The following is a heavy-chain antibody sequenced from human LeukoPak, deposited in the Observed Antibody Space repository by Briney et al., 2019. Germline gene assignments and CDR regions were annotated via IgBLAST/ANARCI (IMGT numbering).Heavy chain of an antibody. Sequence: PGGSLRLSCAASGFTFSSYEMNWVRQAPGKGLEWVSYISSSGSTIYYADSVKGRFTISRDNSKNTLYLQMNSLRAEDTAVYYCAKDQVDTAMWGYNWFDPWGQGTLVTVSS. CDR3: AKDQVDTAMWGYNWFDP. CDR1: GFTFSSYE. V-gene: IGHV3-48*03. D-gene: IGHD5-18*01. J-gene: IGHJ5*02. CDR2: ISSSGSTI.